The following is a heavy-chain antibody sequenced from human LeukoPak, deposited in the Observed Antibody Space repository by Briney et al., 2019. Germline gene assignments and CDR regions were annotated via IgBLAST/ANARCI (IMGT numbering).Heavy chain of an antibody. D-gene: IGHD4-17*01. V-gene: IGHV1-18*04. J-gene: IGHJ4*02. Sequence: ASVKVSCKASGYTFTGYYMHWVRQAPGQGLEWMGWISAYNGNTNYAQKLQGRVSMTTDTSTRTVYMDLRSLRSDDPAVYYCARDRRYGELDYWGQGTLVTVSS. CDR1: GYTFTGYY. CDR2: ISAYNGNT. CDR3: ARDRRYGELDY.